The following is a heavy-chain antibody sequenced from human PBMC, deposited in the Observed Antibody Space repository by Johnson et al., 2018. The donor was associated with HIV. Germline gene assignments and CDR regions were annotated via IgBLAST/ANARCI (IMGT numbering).Heavy chain of an antibody. J-gene: IGHJ3*02. V-gene: IGHV3-66*02. CDR3: AREYYDSSGYYYGGVSAFDI. Sequence: EVQLVESGGGLVQPGGSLRLSCAASGFTFSNYWMSWVRQAPGKGLEWVSVIYSGGSTYYADSVKGRFTLSRDTSKNTLYLQMNSLRAEDTAVYYCAREYYDSSGYYYGGVSAFDIWGQGTMVTVSS. CDR1: GFTFSNYW. CDR2: IYSGGST. D-gene: IGHD3-22*01.